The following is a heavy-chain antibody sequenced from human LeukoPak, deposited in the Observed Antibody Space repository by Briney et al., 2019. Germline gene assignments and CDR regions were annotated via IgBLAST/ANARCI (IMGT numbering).Heavy chain of an antibody. D-gene: IGHD4/OR15-4a*01. CDR3: ARPLLWWPQVGYFDY. Sequence: ASVKVSCKASGYTFTSYDINWVRQAPGQGLEWMGIINPSGGSTSYAQKFQGRVTMTRDTSTSTVYMELSSLRSVDTAVYYCARPLLWWPQVGYFDYWGQGTLVTVSS. CDR2: INPSGGST. CDR1: GYTFTSYD. V-gene: IGHV1-46*01. J-gene: IGHJ4*02.